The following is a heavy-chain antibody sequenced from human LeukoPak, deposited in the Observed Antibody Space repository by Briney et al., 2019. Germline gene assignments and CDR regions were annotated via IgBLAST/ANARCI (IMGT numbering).Heavy chain of an antibody. Sequence: GGSLRLSCAASGFTFSSYVRSWVRQAPGKGLEWVSLISGNDGSTYYADPVKGRFTISRDNSKNTLYLQMSSLRADDTAVYYCARRSVTTFDYWGQGTLVTVSS. J-gene: IGHJ4*02. D-gene: IGHD4-17*01. CDR2: ISGNDGST. CDR1: GFTFSSYV. CDR3: ARRSVTTFDY. V-gene: IGHV3-23*01.